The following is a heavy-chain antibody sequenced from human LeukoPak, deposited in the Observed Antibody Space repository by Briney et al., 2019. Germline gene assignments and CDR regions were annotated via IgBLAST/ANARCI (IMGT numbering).Heavy chain of an antibody. CDR3: AKKGGSSGRYDYLDY. Sequence: GRSLRLSCAASGFTFSCCAIHWVRQAPGRGLEWVPVISSDENTKFYADSVKGRFTVYRDNSKKTVWLQMNSLRAEDTAVYYCAKKGGSSGRYDYLDYWGQGTLVTVSS. CDR1: GFTFSCCA. V-gene: IGHV3-30-3*02. J-gene: IGHJ4*02. CDR2: ISSDENTK. D-gene: IGHD6-19*01.